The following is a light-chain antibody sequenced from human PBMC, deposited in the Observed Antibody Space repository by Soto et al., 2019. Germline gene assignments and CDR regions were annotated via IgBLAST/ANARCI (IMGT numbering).Light chain of an antibody. J-gene: IGLJ2*01. CDR3: SSYTSSSTLAI. CDR1: SSDVGGYNY. V-gene: IGLV2-14*03. Sequence: QSVLTQPASVSGSPGQSITISCTGTSSDVGGYNYVSWYQQHPGKAPKLMIYDVSNRPSGVSNLFSGSKSGNTASLTISGLQAEDEADYYCSSYTSSSTLAIFGGGTKVTVL. CDR2: DVS.